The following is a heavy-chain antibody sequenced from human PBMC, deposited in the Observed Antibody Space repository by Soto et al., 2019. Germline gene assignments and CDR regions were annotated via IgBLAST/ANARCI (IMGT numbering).Heavy chain of an antibody. CDR2: ISGSSTYI. Sequence: PWGCLRLSWVGSGFTFSNYKMNWVRQAPGQGLEWVSSISGSSTYIYYADSVRGRFTISRDNAKNSVHLQMNSLRVEDTAVYFCAREELPPGTSFNSWFDPWGQGTLVTAPQ. V-gene: IGHV3-21*01. CDR3: AREELPPGTSFNSWFDP. D-gene: IGHD1-1*01. CDR1: GFTFSNYK. J-gene: IGHJ5*02.